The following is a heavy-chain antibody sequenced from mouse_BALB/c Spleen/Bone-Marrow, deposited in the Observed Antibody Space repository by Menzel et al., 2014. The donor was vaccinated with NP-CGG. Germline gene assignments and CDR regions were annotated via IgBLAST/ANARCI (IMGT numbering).Heavy chain of an antibody. V-gene: IGHV5-6*01. CDR1: GFTFSSYG. Sequence: EVQLVESVGDLVKPGGSLKLSCAASGFTFSSYGMSWVRQTPDKRLEWVATINNGSSYTFYPDSVKGRFTISRDNAKNTLYLQMSSLKSEDTAMYYCARRRDGPYAMDYWGQGTSVTVSS. D-gene: IGHD2-3*01. CDR3: ARRRDGPYAMDY. CDR2: INNGSSYT. J-gene: IGHJ4*01.